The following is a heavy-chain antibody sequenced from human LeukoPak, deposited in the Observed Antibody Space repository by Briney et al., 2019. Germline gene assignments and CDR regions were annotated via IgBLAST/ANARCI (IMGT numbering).Heavy chain of an antibody. J-gene: IGHJ4*02. CDR3: ASTGDYDFWSGSRPSKNFDY. D-gene: IGHD3-3*01. V-gene: IGHV1-2*02. Sequence: ASVKVSCKTSGYTFNAYYMHWVRQAPGQGLEWMGWINPNSGGTNYAQKFQGRVTMTRDTSISTAYMELSRLRSDDTAVYYCASTGDYDFWSGSRPSKNFDYWGQGTLVTVSS. CDR2: INPNSGGT. CDR1: GYTFNAYY.